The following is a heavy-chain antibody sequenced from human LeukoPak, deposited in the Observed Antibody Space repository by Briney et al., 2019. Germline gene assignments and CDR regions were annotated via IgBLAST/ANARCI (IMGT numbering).Heavy chain of an antibody. CDR3: ARAPSSGWQILDY. CDR2: ISTSSRYI. CDR1: GFTLSNYD. D-gene: IGHD6-19*01. Sequence: GGSLRLSCAASGFTLSNYDMNWVRQAPGKGLEWGSSISTSSRYIYYKDSVRGRFTISRDDAKNPPYLEMNSLRAEDTAVYYCARAPSSGWQILDYWGQGTLVTVSS. J-gene: IGHJ4*02. V-gene: IGHV3-21*01.